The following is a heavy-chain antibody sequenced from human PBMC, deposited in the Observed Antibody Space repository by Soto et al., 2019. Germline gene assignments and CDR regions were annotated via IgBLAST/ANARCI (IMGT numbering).Heavy chain of an antibody. CDR3: AAASSGWRASDY. V-gene: IGHV1-18*01. CDR2: ISAYNGNT. J-gene: IGHJ4*02. D-gene: IGHD6-19*01. CDR1: GYTFTSYG. Sequence: VASVKVSCKASGYTFTSYGISWVRQAPGQGLEWMGWISAYNGNTNYAQKLQGRVTMTTDTSTSTAYMELRSLRSDDTAVYYCAAASSGWRASDYWGQGTLVTVSS.